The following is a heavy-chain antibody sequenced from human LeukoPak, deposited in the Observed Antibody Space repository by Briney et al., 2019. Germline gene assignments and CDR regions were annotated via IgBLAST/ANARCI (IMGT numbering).Heavy chain of an antibody. CDR2: IYYSGST. V-gene: IGHV4-59*12. CDR1: GGSISSYY. J-gene: IGHJ4*02. Sequence: TSETLSLTCTVSGGSISSYYWSWIRQPPGKGLEWIGYIYYSGSTNYNPSLKSRVTISVDTSKNQFSLKLSSVTAADTAVYYCATRPYYDILTGYSYYFDYWGQGTLVTVSS. D-gene: IGHD3-9*01. CDR3: ATRPYYDILTGYSYYFDY.